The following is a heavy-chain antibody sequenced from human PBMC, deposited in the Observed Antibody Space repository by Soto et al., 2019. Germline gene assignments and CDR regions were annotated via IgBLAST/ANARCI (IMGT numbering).Heavy chain of an antibody. CDR2: ISGSGDST. CDR1: GFSFSRYG. V-gene: IGHV3-23*01. Sequence: GGSLRLSCAASGFSFSRYGMSWVRQAPGKGLEWVSAISGSGDSTYYADSVKGRFTISRDNSKNTLYLQMNSLRAGDTAVYYCAKGCRTSSSCRGIFDYWGQGALVTVSS. J-gene: IGHJ4*02. CDR3: AKGCRTSSSCRGIFDY. D-gene: IGHD2-2*01.